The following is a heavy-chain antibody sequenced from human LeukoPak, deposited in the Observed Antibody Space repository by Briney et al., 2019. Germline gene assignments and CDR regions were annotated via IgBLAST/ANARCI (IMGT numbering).Heavy chain of an antibody. V-gene: IGHV3-21*01. CDR2: ISSSSSYI. CDR1: GFTFSNYS. J-gene: IGHJ1*01. Sequence: PGGPLRLSCAASGFTFSNYSMNWVRQAPGKGLEWVSSISSSSSYIYYADSVKGRFTISRDNAKNSLYLQMNSLRAEDTAAYYCARDLSYYGSGSCFQHWGQGTLVTVSS. CDR3: ARDLSYYGSGSCFQH. D-gene: IGHD3-10*01.